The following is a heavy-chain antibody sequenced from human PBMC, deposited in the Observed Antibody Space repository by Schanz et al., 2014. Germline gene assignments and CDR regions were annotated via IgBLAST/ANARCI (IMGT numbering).Heavy chain of an antibody. D-gene: IGHD2-21*01. CDR2: IIPSLGLA. V-gene: IGHV1-69*04. CDR1: GGTFSSFG. CDR3: ARDRLECGAECYSVGVFEI. Sequence: VQLEQSGAEVKKPGSSVKVSCKASGGTFSSFGINWVRQAPGQGLEWMGRIIPSLGLAKYEQKFQDKVTITADTSTTTAYMELSSLRSEDTAVYYCARDRLECGAECYSVGVFEIWGQGTLVIVSS. J-gene: IGHJ4*02.